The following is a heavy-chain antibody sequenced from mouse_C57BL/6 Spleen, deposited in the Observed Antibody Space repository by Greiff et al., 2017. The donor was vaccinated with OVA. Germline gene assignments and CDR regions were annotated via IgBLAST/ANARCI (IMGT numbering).Heavy chain of an antibody. V-gene: IGHV1-50*01. CDR3: ARSLQFITTVVARDY. D-gene: IGHD1-1*01. CDR2: IDPSDSYT. Sequence: QVQLQQPGAELVKPGASVKLSCKASGYTFTSYWMQWVKQRPGQGLEWIGEIDPSDSYTNYNQKFKGKATLTVDTSSSTAYMQLSSLTSEDSAVYYCARSLQFITTVVARDYWGQGTTLTVSS. J-gene: IGHJ2*01. CDR1: GYTFTSYW.